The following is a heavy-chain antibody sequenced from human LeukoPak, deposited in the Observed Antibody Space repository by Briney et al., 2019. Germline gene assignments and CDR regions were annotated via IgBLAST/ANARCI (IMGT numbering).Heavy chain of an antibody. CDR3: ARGGSSSWFRVWYFDL. Sequence: SETLSLTCAVYGGSFSGYYWSWIRQPRGKGLEWIGYIYYSGSTNYNPSLKSRVTISVDTSKNQFSLKLSSVTAADTAVYYCARGGSSSWFRVWYFDLWGRGTLVTVSS. CDR1: GGSFSGYY. D-gene: IGHD6-13*01. J-gene: IGHJ2*01. CDR2: IYYSGST. V-gene: IGHV4-59*01.